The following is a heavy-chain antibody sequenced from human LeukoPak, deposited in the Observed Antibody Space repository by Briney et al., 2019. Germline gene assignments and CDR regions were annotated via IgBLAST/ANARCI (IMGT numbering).Heavy chain of an antibody. D-gene: IGHD6-6*01. V-gene: IGHV3-7*01. Sequence: GGSLRLSCAASGFTFSTYWMSWVPQAPGKGLEWVANIKQDGSEKYYVDSVKGRFTISRDNAKNSLYLQMNSLRAEDTAMYYCARDSACHDYWGQGTLVTVSS. CDR2: IKQDGSEK. J-gene: IGHJ4*02. CDR3: ARDSACHDY. CDR1: GFTFSTYW.